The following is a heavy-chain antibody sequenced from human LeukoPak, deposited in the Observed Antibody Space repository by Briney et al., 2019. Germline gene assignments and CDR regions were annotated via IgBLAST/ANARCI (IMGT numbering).Heavy chain of an antibody. CDR3: ARGLAYCGGDCYSAPSYFDY. Sequence: SETLSLTCAVYGGSFSGYYWSWIRQPPGKGLEWIGEINHSGSTNYNPSLKSRVIISVDTSKNQFSLKLSSVTAADTAVYYCARGLAYCGGDCYSAPSYFDYWGQGTLVTVSS. D-gene: IGHD2-21*02. J-gene: IGHJ4*02. CDR1: GGSFSGYY. V-gene: IGHV4-34*01. CDR2: INHSGST.